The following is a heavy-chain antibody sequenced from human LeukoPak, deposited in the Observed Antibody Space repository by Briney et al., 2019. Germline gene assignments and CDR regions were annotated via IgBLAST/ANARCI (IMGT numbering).Heavy chain of an antibody. V-gene: IGHV1-8*01. Sequence: ASVKVSCKASGYTFTSYDINWVRRATGQGLEWMGWMNPNSGNTGYAQKFQGRVTMTRNTSISTAYMELSSLRSEDTAVYYCARGSDYYDSSGYPFDYWGQGTLVTVSS. D-gene: IGHD3-22*01. J-gene: IGHJ4*02. CDR3: ARGSDYYDSSGYPFDY. CDR2: MNPNSGNT. CDR1: GYTFTSYD.